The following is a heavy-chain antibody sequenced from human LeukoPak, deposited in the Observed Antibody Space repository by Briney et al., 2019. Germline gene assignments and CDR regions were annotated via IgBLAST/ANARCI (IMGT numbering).Heavy chain of an antibody. Sequence: PGGSLRLSCAVYGFPFSSYSMNWVRQAPGKGLEWVSYISASGSNIYYLDAVKGRFTVSRDNAMNSLFLQMDRPRAEDTAIYYCVRVKGTYFDFWGQGTLVTVSS. CDR3: VRVKGTYFDF. CDR2: ISASGSNI. CDR1: GFPFSSYS. V-gene: IGHV3-48*01. D-gene: IGHD1-1*01. J-gene: IGHJ4*02.